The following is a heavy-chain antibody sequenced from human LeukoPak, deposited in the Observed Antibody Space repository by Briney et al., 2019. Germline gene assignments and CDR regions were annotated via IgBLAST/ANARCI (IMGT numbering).Heavy chain of an antibody. CDR2: ISSSSRYI. D-gene: IGHD2-2*03. J-gene: IGHJ4*02. V-gene: IGHV3-21*01. CDR1: GFTFNIYN. Sequence: GGSLRLSCAASGFTFNIYNMNWVRQAPGKGLEWVSSISSSSRYIYYADSVKGRFTISRDNAQNSLYLQMNSLGVEDTAVYYCAKADRGYCSTTSCHFDYWGQGTLVTVSP. CDR3: AKADRGYCSTTSCHFDY.